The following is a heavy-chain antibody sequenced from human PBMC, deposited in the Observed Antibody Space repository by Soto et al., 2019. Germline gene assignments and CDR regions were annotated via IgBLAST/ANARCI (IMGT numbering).Heavy chain of an antibody. CDR1: GYTFTSYG. V-gene: IGHV1-18*01. D-gene: IGHD6-6*01. CDR3: SRVTEYSTALVI. CDR2: ISAYSGNT. J-gene: IGHJ3*02. Sequence: QVQLVQSGAEVKKPGASVKVSCKASGYTFTSYGISWVRQAPGQGLEWMGWISAYSGNTNYAQKLQGRVTMTTATSTSTAYMAARSLRTSDAAVYYCSRVTEYSTALVILGQGTRVTVTS.